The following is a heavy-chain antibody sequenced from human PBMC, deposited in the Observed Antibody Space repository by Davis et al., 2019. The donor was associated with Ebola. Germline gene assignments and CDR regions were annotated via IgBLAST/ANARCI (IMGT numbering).Heavy chain of an antibody. CDR1: GFTVSSNY. Sequence: GESLKISCAASGFTVSSNYMSWVRQAPGKGLEWVSVIYSGGSTYYADSVKGRFTISRDNSKNTLYLQMNSLRAEDTAVYYCARHRQPYYYDSSPLDIWGQGTMATVSS. J-gene: IGHJ3*02. V-gene: IGHV3-53*01. CDR3: ARHRQPYYYDSSPLDI. D-gene: IGHD3-22*01. CDR2: IYSGGST.